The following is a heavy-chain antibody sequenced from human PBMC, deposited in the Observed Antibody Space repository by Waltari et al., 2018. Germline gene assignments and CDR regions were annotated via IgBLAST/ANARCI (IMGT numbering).Heavy chain of an antibody. J-gene: IGHJ4*02. CDR2: INAGNGNT. CDR1: GYTFPSYA. D-gene: IGHD3-9*01. Sequence: QVQLVQSGAEVKKPGASVKVSCKASGYTFPSYAMHWVRQAPGPRLAWMGWINAGNGNTKYSQKFQGRVTITRDTSASTAYMELSSLRSEDTAVYYCARAGYYDILTGYYTAFYFDYWGQGTLVTVSS. V-gene: IGHV1-3*01. CDR3: ARAGYYDILTGYYTAFYFDY.